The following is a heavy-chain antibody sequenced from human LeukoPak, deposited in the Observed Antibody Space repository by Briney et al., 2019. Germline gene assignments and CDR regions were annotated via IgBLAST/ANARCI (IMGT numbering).Heavy chain of an antibody. J-gene: IGHJ6*03. CDR1: GGSISSDSFS. V-gene: IGHV4-61*02. CDR2: VHTSGST. CDR3: ARMSIVVLRGVANYHYYYVDV. Sequence: SQTLSLTCTVSGGSISSDSFSWSWLRQPAGKGLEWIGRVHTSGSTNYSPSLARRVTISQGTSKHQFSLKLSSVTAADTAVYYCARMSIVVLRGVANYHYYYVDVWGKGTTVTVSS. D-gene: IGHD3-10*01.